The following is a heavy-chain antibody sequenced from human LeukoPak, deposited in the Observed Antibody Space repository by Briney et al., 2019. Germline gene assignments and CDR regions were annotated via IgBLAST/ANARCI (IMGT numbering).Heavy chain of an antibody. CDR3: ARVGWGEQWPPSAGTFDI. CDR1: GGTFSSYA. CDR2: IIPIFGRA. V-gene: IGHV1-69*06. J-gene: IGHJ3*02. D-gene: IGHD6-19*01. Sequence: ASVKVSCKASGGTFSSYAISWVRQAPGQGLEWMGGIIPIFGRANYAQKFQGRVTITADKSTSTAYMELSSLRSEDTAVYYCARVGWGEQWPPSAGTFDIWGQGTMVTVSS.